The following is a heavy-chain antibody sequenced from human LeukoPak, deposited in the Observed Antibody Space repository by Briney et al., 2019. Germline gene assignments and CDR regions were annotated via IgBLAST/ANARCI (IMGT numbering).Heavy chain of an antibody. D-gene: IGHD5-12*01. V-gene: IGHV1-69*02. CDR1: GYTFTGYY. J-gene: IGHJ4*02. CDR2: IIPILGIA. CDR3: ASIMVATWKY. Sequence: GASVKVSCKASGYTFTGYYMHWVRQAPGQGLEWMGRIIPILGIANYAQKFQGRVTITADKSTSTAYMELSSLRSEDTAVYYCASIMVATWKYWGQGTLVTVSS.